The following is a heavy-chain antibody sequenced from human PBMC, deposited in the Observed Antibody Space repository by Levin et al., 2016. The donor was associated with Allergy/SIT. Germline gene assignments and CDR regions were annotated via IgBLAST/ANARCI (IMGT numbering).Heavy chain of an antibody. CDR2: IYHSGST. V-gene: IGHV4-38-2*02. D-gene: IGHD6-6*01. CDR3: ARDRPINGLDV. CDR1: GYSISSGYY. J-gene: IGHJ6*02. Sequence: SETLSLTCAVSGYSISSGYYWGWIRQPPGKGLEWIGSIYHSGSTYYNPSLKSRVTMSVDTSKNQFSLKLSSVTAADTAVYYCARDRPINGLDVWGQGTTVTVSS.